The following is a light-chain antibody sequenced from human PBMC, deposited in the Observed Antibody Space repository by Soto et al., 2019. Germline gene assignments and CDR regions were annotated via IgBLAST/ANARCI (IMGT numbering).Light chain of an antibody. CDR2: LNNDGSH. J-gene: IGLJ2*01. CDR1: SGHSNYA. Sequence: QPVLTQSPSASASLGASVKLTCTLSSGHSNYAIAWHQQQPEKGPRYLMKLNNDGSHSKGDGIPDRFSGSSSGAERYLTISSLPSEDESDYYCQTWDTGISVVFGGGTKLPVL. V-gene: IGLV4-69*01. CDR3: QTWDTGISVV.